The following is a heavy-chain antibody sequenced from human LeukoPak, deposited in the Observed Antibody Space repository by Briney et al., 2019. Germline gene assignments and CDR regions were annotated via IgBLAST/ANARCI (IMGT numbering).Heavy chain of an antibody. CDR3: ATVPCSSTSCYLSPFDY. CDR1: GYTLTELS. Sequence: GASVKVSCKVSGYTLTELSMHWVRQAPGKGLEWMGGFDPEDGETLYAQKFQGRVTMTEDTSTDTAYMELSSLRSEDTAVYYCATVPCSSTSCYLSPFDYWGQGTLVTVSS. CDR2: FDPEDGET. J-gene: IGHJ4*02. V-gene: IGHV1-24*01. D-gene: IGHD2-2*01.